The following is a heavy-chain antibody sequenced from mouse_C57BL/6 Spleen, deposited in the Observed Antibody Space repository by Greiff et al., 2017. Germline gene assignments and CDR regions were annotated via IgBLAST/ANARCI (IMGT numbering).Heavy chain of an antibody. Sequence: QVQLQQSGPELVKPGASVKISCKASGYAFSSSWMNWVKQRPGKGLEWIGRIYPGDGDTNYNGKFKGKATLTADKSSSTAYMQLSSLTSEDSAVYFCARSPVFPYYFDYWGQGTTLTVSS. CDR2: IYPGDGDT. CDR1: GYAFSSSW. CDR3: ARSPVFPYYFDY. J-gene: IGHJ2*01. V-gene: IGHV1-82*01. D-gene: IGHD1-1*01.